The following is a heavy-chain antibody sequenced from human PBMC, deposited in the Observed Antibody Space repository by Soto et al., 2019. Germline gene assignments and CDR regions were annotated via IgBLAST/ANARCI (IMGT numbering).Heavy chain of an antibody. D-gene: IGHD4-17*01. J-gene: IGHJ4*02. V-gene: IGHV3-15*01. CDR3: ATIFAVTTPYSDY. CDR1: GFTFGNAW. Sequence: PGGSLRLSCAASGFTFGNAWMTWVRQAPGKGLEWVGRIKSKADGGTTADAAPLKGRFTISRDDSKNTLYLQMNSLKTEDTAVYYCATIFAVTTPYSDYWGQGTLVTVSS. CDR2: IKSKADGGTT.